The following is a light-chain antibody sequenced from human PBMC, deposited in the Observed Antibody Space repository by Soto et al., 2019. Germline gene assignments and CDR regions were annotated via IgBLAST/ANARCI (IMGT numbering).Light chain of an antibody. CDR2: DVS. CDR3: SSYTSSSTPYV. J-gene: IGLJ1*01. V-gene: IGLV2-14*01. Sequence: QSVLTQPASVSGSPGQSITISCTGTSSDVGRYNYVSWYQQHPGKAPKLMIYDVSNRPSGVSNRVSGSKSGNTASLTISGLQAEDEADYYCSSYTSSSTPYVFGTGTKVTVL. CDR1: SSDVGRYNY.